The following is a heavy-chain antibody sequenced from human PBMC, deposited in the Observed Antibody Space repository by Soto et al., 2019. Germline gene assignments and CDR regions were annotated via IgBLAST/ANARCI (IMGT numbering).Heavy chain of an antibody. CDR2: TYYRSKWYF. CDR1: GNSGALICAG. J-gene: IGHJ6*03. Sequence: SHTLSLTCAESGNSGALICAGWNWFKQTPSRGLEWLGRTYYRSKWYFNYAVSVESRITINPDTSKNQFSLQLSSVTPDDTAVYYCARGSWDDVSGHYFMDVWGKGTTVTVSS. V-gene: IGHV6-1*01. D-gene: IGHD1-1*01. CDR3: ARGSWDDVSGHYFMDV.